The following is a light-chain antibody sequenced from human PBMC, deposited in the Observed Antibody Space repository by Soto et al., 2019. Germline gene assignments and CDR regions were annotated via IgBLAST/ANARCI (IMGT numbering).Light chain of an antibody. CDR3: VAWDDRLNGWV. J-gene: IGLJ3*02. Sequence: QSVLTQPSSASGTPGQTVTITCSGSSSNIGSSTVNWYQQLPGVAPKLLIYSNDQRPSGVPDRFSGSASGTSASLAINGLQSGDEAEFFCVAWDDRLNGWVFGGGTKLTVL. V-gene: IGLV1-44*01. CDR1: SSNIGSST. CDR2: SND.